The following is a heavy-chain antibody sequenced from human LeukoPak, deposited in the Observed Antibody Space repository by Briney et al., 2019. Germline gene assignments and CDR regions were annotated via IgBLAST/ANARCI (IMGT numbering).Heavy chain of an antibody. CDR3: ASTGYSSSWYGAGWNYYYMDV. Sequence: ASVKVSCKASGYTFTSYDINWVRQATGQGLEWMGWMNPNSGNTGYAQKFQGRVTMTRNTSISTAYMELSSLRSEDTAVYYCASTGYSSSWYGAGWNYYYMDVWGKGTTVTISS. CDR1: GYTFTSYD. V-gene: IGHV1-8*01. D-gene: IGHD6-13*01. CDR2: MNPNSGNT. J-gene: IGHJ6*03.